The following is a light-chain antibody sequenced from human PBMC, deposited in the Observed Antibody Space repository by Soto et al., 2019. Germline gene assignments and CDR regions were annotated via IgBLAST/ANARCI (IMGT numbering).Light chain of an antibody. V-gene: IGKV3-15*01. CDR3: QQSYSTPLT. CDR1: QSVGSN. J-gene: IGKJ4*01. CDR2: GAS. Sequence: EIVLTQSPATLSVSPGERATLSCRASQSVGSNLAWFQQKPGQAPRLLIYGASTRATGVPARFSGSGSGTDFTLTISSLQSEDFAIYYCQQSYSTPLTFGGGTKVDIK.